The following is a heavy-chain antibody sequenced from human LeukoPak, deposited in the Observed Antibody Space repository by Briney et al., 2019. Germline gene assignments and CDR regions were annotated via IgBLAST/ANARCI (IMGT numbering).Heavy chain of an antibody. CDR1: AYLFNTYG. CDR2: LTASNANT. CDR3: AVVVAGQYYFDY. D-gene: IGHD2-15*01. V-gene: IGHV1-18*01. J-gene: IGHJ4*02. Sequence: ASVNLFCNSSAYLFNTYGITWVGEAPGQGIDWMGWLTASNANTNYAQKYKGRATMTADTSTRTAYMELRSLRYEDTAIYFCAVVVAGQYYFDYWGQGTLVTVSS.